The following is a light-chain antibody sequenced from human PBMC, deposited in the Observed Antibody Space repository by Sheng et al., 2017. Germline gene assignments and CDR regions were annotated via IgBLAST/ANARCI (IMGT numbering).Light chain of an antibody. J-gene: IGLJ1*01. CDR1: NNDVGSYNL. CDR3: SSYTSSGPYV. CDR2: DVN. V-gene: IGLV2-14*02. Sequence: QSALTQPASVSGSPGQSITISCTGTNNDVGSYNLVSWYQQHPGKAPKLMIYDVNYRPSGISDRFSGSKSGSTASLTISGLQAEDEADYYCSSYTSSGPYVFGTGTKVTVL.